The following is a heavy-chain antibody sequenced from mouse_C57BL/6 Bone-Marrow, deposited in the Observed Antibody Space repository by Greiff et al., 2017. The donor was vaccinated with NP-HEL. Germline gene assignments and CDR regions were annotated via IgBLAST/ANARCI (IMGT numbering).Heavy chain of an antibody. V-gene: IGHV5-16*01. CDR1: GFTFSDYY. D-gene: IGHD1-1*01. Sequence: DVHLVESEGGLVQPGSSMKLSCTASGFTFSDYYMAWVRQVPEKGLEWVANINYDGSSTYYLDSLKSRFIISRDNAKNILYLQMSSLKSEDTATYYCAREGITTVVARYFDVWGTGTTVTVSS. J-gene: IGHJ1*03. CDR2: INYDGSST. CDR3: AREGITTVVARYFDV.